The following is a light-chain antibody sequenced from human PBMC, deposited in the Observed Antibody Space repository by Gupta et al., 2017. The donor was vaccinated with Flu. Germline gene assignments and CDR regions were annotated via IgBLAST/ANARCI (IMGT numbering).Light chain of an antibody. Sequence: SYVLTQPPSVSVAPGQTARITCGGNNIGSKSVHWYQQRPGQAPVLVVSDDSDRPSGIPERLSGSNSGNKATLTISSVEAGDEADDYCQVWDTTSDQPVFGGGTKLTAL. J-gene: IGLJ3*02. CDR3: QVWDTTSDQPV. V-gene: IGLV3-21*02. CDR2: DDS. CDR1: NIGSKS.